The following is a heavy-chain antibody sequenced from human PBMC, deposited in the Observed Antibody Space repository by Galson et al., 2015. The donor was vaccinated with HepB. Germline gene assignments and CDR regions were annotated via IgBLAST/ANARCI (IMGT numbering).Heavy chain of an antibody. D-gene: IGHD2-15*01. J-gene: IGHJ6*03. Sequence: SVKVSCKAPGGTFSSHAISWVRQAPGQGLEWMGGIIPLLNIANYPQKFQGRVTITADKSTSTAYMELDSLRSGDTAVYYCARSGYSSGVGKTFDYYYYYMDVWGKGTTVTVSS. V-gene: IGHV1-69*10. CDR1: GGTFSSHA. CDR3: ARSGYSSGVGKTFDYYYYYMDV. CDR2: IIPLLNIA.